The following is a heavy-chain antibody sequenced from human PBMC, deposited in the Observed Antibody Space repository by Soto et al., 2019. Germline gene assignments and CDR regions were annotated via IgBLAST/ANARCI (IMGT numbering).Heavy chain of an antibody. V-gene: IGHV4-39*01. Sequence: QLQLQESGPGLVKPSETLSLTCTVSGGSISSSSYYWGWIRQPPGKGLEWIGSIYYSGSTYYNPSLKGRGTISVDTSKSQCSRKLSSVTAADTAVYYCARQQLLWFGELLYYFDYWGQGTLVTVSS. CDR1: GGSISSSSYY. CDR3: ARQQLLWFGELLYYFDY. D-gene: IGHD3-10*01. CDR2: IYYSGST. J-gene: IGHJ4*02.